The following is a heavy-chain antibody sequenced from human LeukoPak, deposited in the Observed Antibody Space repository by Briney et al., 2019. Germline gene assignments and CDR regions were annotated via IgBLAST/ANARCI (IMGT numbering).Heavy chain of an antibody. CDR3: ARGADDDDILAAYCDY. Sequence: PGGPLRLSCAASGFTFSSYSMNWVRQAPGKGLEWVAVISNDGSNKYYADSVKGRFTISRDNSKNTLYLQMNSLRAETTAEYYCARGADDDDILAAYCDYWGQGTLVTVSS. J-gene: IGHJ4*02. D-gene: IGHD3-9*01. CDR1: GFTFSSYS. CDR2: ISNDGSNK. V-gene: IGHV3-30*03.